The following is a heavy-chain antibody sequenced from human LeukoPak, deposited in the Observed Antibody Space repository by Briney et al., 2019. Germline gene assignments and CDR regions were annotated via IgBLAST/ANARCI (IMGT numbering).Heavy chain of an antibody. V-gene: IGHV4-34*01. CDR1: GGSFSGYY. J-gene: IGHJ4*02. D-gene: IGHD5-12*01. CDR2: INHSGST. CDR3: ARSGYSGYL. Sequence: SETLSLICAVYGGSFSGYYWSWIRQPPGKGLEWIGEINHSGSTNYNPSLKSRVTISVDTSKNQFSLKLSSVTAADTAVYYCARSGYSGYLWGQGTLVTVSS.